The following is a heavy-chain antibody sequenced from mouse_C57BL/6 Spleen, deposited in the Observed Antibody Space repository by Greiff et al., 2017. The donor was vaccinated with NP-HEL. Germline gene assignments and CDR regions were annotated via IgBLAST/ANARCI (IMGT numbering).Heavy chain of an antibody. CDR1: GFTFSDYG. Sequence: EVNVVESGGGLVKPGGSLKLSCAASGFTFSDYGMHWVRQAPEKGLEWVAYISSGSSTIYYADTVKGRFTISRDNAKNTLFLQMTSLRSEDTAMYYCARPSSGSSYRFAYWGQGTLVTVSA. J-gene: IGHJ3*01. CDR3: ARPSSGSSYRFAY. D-gene: IGHD1-1*01. V-gene: IGHV5-17*01. CDR2: ISSGSSTI.